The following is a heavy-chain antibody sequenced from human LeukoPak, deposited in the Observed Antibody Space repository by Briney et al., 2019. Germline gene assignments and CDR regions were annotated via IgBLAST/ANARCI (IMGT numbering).Heavy chain of an antibody. D-gene: IGHD6-6*01. V-gene: IGHV3-23*01. CDR2: ISGSGGST. J-gene: IGHJ5*02. Sequence: PGGSLRLSCAASGFTFSSYAMSWVRQAPGKGLEWVSAISGSGGSTYYADSVKGRFTISRDNSKNTLYLQMNSLRAEDTAVYYFAKDRYSSSSAWFDPWGQGTLVTVSS. CDR3: AKDRYSSSSAWFDP. CDR1: GFTFSSYA.